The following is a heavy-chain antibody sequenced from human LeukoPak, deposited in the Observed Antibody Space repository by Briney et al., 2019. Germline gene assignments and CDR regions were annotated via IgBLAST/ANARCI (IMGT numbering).Heavy chain of an antibody. Sequence: GGSLRLSCAASGFTFSSYAMSWVRQAPGKGLEWVSAISGGGGSTYYADSVKGRFTISRDNSKNTLYLQMNSLRAEDTAVYYCAKKKFGERGYNWFDPWGQGTLVTVSS. D-gene: IGHD3-10*01. V-gene: IGHV3-23*01. CDR1: GFTFSSYA. J-gene: IGHJ5*02. CDR3: AKKKFGERGYNWFDP. CDR2: ISGGGGST.